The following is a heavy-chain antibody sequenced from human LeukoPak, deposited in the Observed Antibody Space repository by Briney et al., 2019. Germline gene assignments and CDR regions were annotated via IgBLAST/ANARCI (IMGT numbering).Heavy chain of an antibody. V-gene: IGHV1-24*01. CDR1: GYTLTELS. CDR3: ATGKYYDILTGYYVNNWFDP. D-gene: IGHD3-9*01. J-gene: IGHJ5*02. Sequence: ASVKVSCKVSGYTLTELSMHWVRQAPGKGLEWMGGFDPEEGETIYAQKFQGRVTMTEDTSTDTAYMELSSLRSEDTAVYCCATGKYYDILTGYYVNNWFDPWGQGTLVTVSS. CDR2: FDPEEGET.